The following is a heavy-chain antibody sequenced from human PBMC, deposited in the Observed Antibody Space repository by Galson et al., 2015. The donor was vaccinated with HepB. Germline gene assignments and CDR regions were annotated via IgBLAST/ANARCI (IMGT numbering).Heavy chain of an antibody. CDR2: IKGGGDP. V-gene: IGHV3-23*01. J-gene: IGHJ3*01. CDR3: AKTDSIYIRRPFDL. Sequence: PLRVACADHGFNFRSYTMGWARQAPGEGLGAGPGIKGGGDPYYAAPVMGRVSISRDNSKNTLYLQMNSLRAEDTAVYHCAKTDSIYIRRPFDLWGQGTMVTVSS. D-gene: IGHD3-22*01. CDR1: GFNFRSYT.